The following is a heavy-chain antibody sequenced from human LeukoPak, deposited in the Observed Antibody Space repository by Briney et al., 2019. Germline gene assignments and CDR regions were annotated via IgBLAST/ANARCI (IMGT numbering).Heavy chain of an antibody. CDR2: INHSGST. D-gene: IGHD4-17*01. CDR1: CGSFSGYY. V-gene: IGHV4-34*01. CDR3: ARAVKWEGYYGDYRWRNGYFDY. J-gene: IGHJ4*02. Sequence: SETLSLTYAVYCGSFSGYYWSWIRQPPGKGREWIGEINHSGSTNHNPSLKSRVTITVDTSKNQLSLKLGSVIPADTAVYYCARAVKWEGYYGDYRWRNGYFDYWAQGTLVPVSS.